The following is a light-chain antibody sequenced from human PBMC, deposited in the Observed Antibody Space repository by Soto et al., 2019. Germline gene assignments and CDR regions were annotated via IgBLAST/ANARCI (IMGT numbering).Light chain of an antibody. CDR1: QSISRW. Sequence: DIQMTQSPSTLSASVGDRVTITCRASQSISRWLAWYQQKPGKAPNLLIYDASTLHSGVPSRFSGSGSGKEFTLTITILEPDDYATYFCQQDNTPCTFGQGTNVEIK. CDR2: DAS. CDR3: QQDNTPCT. J-gene: IGKJ1*01. V-gene: IGKV1-5*01.